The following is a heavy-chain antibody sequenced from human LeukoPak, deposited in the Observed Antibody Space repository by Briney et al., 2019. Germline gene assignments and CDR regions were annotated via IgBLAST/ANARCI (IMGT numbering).Heavy chain of an antibody. CDR3: AKASPHYYDTSGYGGGSFDI. CDR1: GFTFDDYA. D-gene: IGHD3-22*01. V-gene: IGHV3-9*01. CDR2: ISWNSGSI. J-gene: IGHJ3*02. Sequence: PGRSLRLSCAASGFTFDDYAMHWVRQAPGKGLEWVSGISWNSGSIAYADSVKGRFTISRDNAKNSLYLQMNSLTPEDTALYYCAKASPHYYDTSGYGGGSFDIWGQGTMVTVSS.